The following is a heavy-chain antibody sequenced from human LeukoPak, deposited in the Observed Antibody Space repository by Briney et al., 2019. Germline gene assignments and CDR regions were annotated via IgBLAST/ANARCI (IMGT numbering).Heavy chain of an antibody. Sequence: GESRNLACKGSAYSFTSYWIGWVRQMPGKGLEWMGIIYPRDSDTRYSPSFQGQVTISADKSISTAYLQWSSLKASDTAMYYCARLGGNYFQHWGQGTLVSVSS. D-gene: IGHD4-23*01. CDR3: ARLGGNYFQH. V-gene: IGHV5-51*01. CDR2: IYPRDSDT. CDR1: AYSFTSYW. J-gene: IGHJ1*01.